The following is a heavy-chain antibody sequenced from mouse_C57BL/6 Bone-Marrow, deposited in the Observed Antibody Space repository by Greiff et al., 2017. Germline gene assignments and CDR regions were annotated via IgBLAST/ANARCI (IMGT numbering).Heavy chain of an antibody. Sequence: EVQLVESGPELVKPGASVKISCKASGYSFTDYNMNWVKQSNGKSLEWIGVINPNDGTTSYNQKFKGKATLTVDQSSNTAYMQLTNLTSEDSAVYYCSTYYYFDYWGQGTTLTVSS. CDR3: STYYYFDY. V-gene: IGHV1-39*01. J-gene: IGHJ2*01. CDR1: GYSFTDYN. CDR2: INPNDGTT.